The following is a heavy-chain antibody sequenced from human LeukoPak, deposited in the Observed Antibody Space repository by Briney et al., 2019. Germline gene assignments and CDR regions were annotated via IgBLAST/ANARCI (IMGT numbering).Heavy chain of an antibody. D-gene: IGHD3-22*01. V-gene: IGHV4-31*03. J-gene: IGHJ5*02. Sequence: SQTLSLTCTVSGGSFSSGGYTWIRQLPGRGLEWIGYVFSSGKAYYNPSLKSRVTISLDTLKNQFSLRLSSVNAADTAVYYCARARTQYSDGSGLNWFDPWGQGTLVTVSS. CDR3: ARARTQYSDGSGLNWFDP. CDR2: VFSSGKA. CDR1: GGSFSSGGY.